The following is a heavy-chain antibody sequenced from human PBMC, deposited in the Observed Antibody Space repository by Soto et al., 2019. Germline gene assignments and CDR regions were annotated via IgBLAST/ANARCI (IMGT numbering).Heavy chain of an antibody. V-gene: IGHV4-4*07. D-gene: IGHD3-16*01. Sequence: SETLSLTCTVSGDSLSTYYWSWIRQPAGERLEWIGRIHGTGRTNYNPSLKSRVTMSVDTSKNQFSLRVNSVTAADTAVYYCARESVSGTCRFDSWGQGTLVTVS. CDR1: GDSLSTYY. J-gene: IGHJ4*02. CDR3: ARESVSGTCRFDS. CDR2: IHGTGRT.